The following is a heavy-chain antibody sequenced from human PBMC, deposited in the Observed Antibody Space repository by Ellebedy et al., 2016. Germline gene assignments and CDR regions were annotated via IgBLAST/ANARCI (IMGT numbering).Heavy chain of an antibody. CDR3: ARELYDASDD. J-gene: IGHJ4*02. CDR1: GGSLSGYY. V-gene: IGHV4-59*01. Sequence: SETLSLTCAVYGGSLSGYYWSWIRQPPGKGLEWIGYIYYSGSTNYNPSLKSRVTISVDTSKNQSSLRLSSVTAADTAVYFCARELYDASDDWGQGTLVTVSS. CDR2: IYYSGST. D-gene: IGHD2-8*01.